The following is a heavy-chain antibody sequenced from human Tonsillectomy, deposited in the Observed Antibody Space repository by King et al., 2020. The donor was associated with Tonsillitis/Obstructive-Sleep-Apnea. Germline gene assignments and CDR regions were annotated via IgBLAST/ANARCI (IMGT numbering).Heavy chain of an antibody. V-gene: IGHV2-26*01. CDR2: IFSNDEK. CDR3: ARIPWGKLGTDWYFDL. Sequence: VTLKESGPVLVKPTETLTLTCTVSWFSLSNARMGVSWIRQPPGKALEWLAHIFSNDEKSYSTSLKSRLTISKDTSNSQVVLTMTNMDPVDTATYYCARIPWGKLGTDWYFDLWGRGTLVTVSS. CDR1: WFSLSNARMG. J-gene: IGHJ2*01. D-gene: IGHD7-27*01.